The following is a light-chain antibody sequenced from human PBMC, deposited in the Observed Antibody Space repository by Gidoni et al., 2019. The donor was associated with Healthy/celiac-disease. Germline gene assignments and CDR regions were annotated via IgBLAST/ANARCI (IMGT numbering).Light chain of an antibody. Sequence: ETVLTQSPATLSLSPGERATLACRASQCVSSYLAWYQQKPGRAPRLLNYDASNRDTGSPAKYSDGGSGTDFTLPIGSLEPEDFAVYYCQQRSNWPLTFSGGTKVEIK. CDR2: DAS. CDR3: QQRSNWPLT. J-gene: IGKJ4*01. V-gene: IGKV3-11*01. CDR1: QCVSSY.